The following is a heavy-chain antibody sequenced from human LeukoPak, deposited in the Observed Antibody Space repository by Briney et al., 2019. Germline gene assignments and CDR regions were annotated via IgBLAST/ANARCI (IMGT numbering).Heavy chain of an antibody. J-gene: IGHJ4*02. CDR2: INDSGST. Sequence: SETLSLTCAVYGGSFSGYYWSWIRQPPGKGLEWIGEINDSGSTNCNPSLKSRVTISVDTSKNQLSLKLSSVTAADTAVYYCARVIDYDISGYYLAYWGQGTLVTVSS. V-gene: IGHV4-34*01. CDR1: GGSFSGYY. D-gene: IGHD3-22*01. CDR3: ARVIDYDISGYYLAY.